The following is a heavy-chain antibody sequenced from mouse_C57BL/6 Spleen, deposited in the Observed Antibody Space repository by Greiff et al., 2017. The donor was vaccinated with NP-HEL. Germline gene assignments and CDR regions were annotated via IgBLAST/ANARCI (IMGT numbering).Heavy chain of an antibody. J-gene: IGHJ2*01. Sequence: DVHLVESGGGLVKPGGSLKLSCAASGFTFSDYGMHWVRQAPEKGLEWVAYISSGSSTIYYADTVKGRFTISRDNAKNTLFLQMTSLRAEDTAMYYCARRHFDYWGQGTTLTVSS. CDR1: GFTFSDYG. CDR3: ARRHFDY. CDR2: ISSGSSTI. V-gene: IGHV5-17*01.